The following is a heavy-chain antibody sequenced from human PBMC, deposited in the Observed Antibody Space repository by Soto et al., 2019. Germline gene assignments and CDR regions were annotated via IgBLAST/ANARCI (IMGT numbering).Heavy chain of an antibody. V-gene: IGHV1-3*01. D-gene: IGHD2-2*01. Sequence: GASVKVSCKASGYTFTSYAMHWVRQAPGQRLEWMGWINAGNGNTKYSQKFQGRVTITRDTSASTAYMELSSLRSEDTAVYYCARGRLLGQLLSDWFDPWGQGTLVTVSS. CDR2: INAGNGNT. J-gene: IGHJ5*02. CDR3: ARGRLLGQLLSDWFDP. CDR1: GYTFTSYA.